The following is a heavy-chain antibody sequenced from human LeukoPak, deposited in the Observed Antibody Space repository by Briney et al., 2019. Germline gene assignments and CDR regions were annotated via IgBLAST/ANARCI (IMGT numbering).Heavy chain of an antibody. V-gene: IGHV1-18*01. CDR2: ISVYNGNT. CDR3: ARDLKRGYSSGRYSWGTGSSNDY. Sequence: ASVKVSCKASGYTFTSYCISWVRQAPGQGLEWMGWISVYNGNTNYAQKLQGRVTMTTDTSTSTAYMELRSLRSDDTAVYYCARDLKRGYSSGRYSWGTGSSNDYWGQGTLVTVSS. J-gene: IGHJ4*02. D-gene: IGHD6-19*01. CDR1: GYTFTSYC.